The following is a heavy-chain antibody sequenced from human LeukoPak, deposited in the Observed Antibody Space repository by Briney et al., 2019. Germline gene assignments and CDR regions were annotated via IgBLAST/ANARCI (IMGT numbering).Heavy chain of an antibody. D-gene: IGHD6-13*01. CDR2: ISYDGSNK. CDR3: AKDPRRYSRTGGYFDY. V-gene: IGHV3-30*18. Sequence: GGSLRLSCAASGFTFSNYGMHWVRQAPGKGLEWVPFISYDGSNKYYADSVKGRFTISRDNSKNTLYLQMISLRTEDTAVYYCAKDPRRYSRTGGYFDYWGQGTLVTVSS. J-gene: IGHJ4*02. CDR1: GFTFSNYG.